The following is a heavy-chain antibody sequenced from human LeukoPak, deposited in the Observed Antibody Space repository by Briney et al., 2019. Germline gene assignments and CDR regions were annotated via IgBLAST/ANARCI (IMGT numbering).Heavy chain of an antibody. CDR1: GGTFSSHA. D-gene: IGHD5-18*01. CDR2: IIPILGIA. V-gene: IGHV1-69*04. CDR3: AREAAMEAFDI. J-gene: IGHJ3*02. Sequence: ASVKVSCKASGGTFSSHAISWVRQAPGQGLEWMGRIIPILGIANYAQKFQGRVTITADKSTSTAYMELSSLRSEDTAVYYCAREAAMEAFDIWGQGTMVTVSS.